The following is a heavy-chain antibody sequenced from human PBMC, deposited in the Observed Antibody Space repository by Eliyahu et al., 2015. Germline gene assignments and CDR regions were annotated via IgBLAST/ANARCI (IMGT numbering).Heavy chain of an antibody. CDR3: ARGVYDILTGYSHYYYSGMDV. J-gene: IGHJ6*02. CDR2: ILPIFGTA. Sequence: QVQLVQSGAEVKKPGSSVKVSCKASGGTXSSYAIXRVXQAPGQGLEWMVGILPIFGTANYXQKXQGRVTITAXESTSTAYMELSSLRSXDTAVXYCARGVYDILTGYSHYYYSGMDVWGQGTTVTVSS. CDR1: GGTXSSYA. D-gene: IGHD3-9*01. V-gene: IGHV1-69*01.